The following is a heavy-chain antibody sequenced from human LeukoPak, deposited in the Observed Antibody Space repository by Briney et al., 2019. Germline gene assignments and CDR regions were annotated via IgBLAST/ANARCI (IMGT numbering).Heavy chain of an antibody. D-gene: IGHD6-19*01. CDR1: GFIFNNYA. J-gene: IGHJ4*02. CDR3: AKDNRRHYTSGPNPDSLH. Sequence: GGSLRLSCAGSGFIFNNYAMHWVRQPPGRGLEWVSGISWNSGSIDYADSVKGRFTISRDNAKNSLYLQMNSLRVEDTAFYYCAKDNRRHYTSGPNPDSLHWGQGALVTVSS. V-gene: IGHV3-9*01. CDR2: ISWNSGSI.